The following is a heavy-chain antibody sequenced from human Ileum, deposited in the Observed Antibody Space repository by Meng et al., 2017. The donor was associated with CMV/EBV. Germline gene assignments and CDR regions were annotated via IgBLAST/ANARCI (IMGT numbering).Heavy chain of an antibody. V-gene: IGHV3-7*01. Sequence: GGSLRLSCAASGFTFTTYWMSWVRQAPGKGLEWVANTNEHDSDKYYVDAVKGRFTISRDNAKDSVYLQMTSLRAEDTAVYYCARRAGGITRTLFDFWGRGTPVTVSS. CDR2: TNEHDSDK. J-gene: IGHJ4*02. CDR1: GFTFTTYW. CDR3: ARRAGGITRTLFDF. D-gene: IGHD1-20*01.